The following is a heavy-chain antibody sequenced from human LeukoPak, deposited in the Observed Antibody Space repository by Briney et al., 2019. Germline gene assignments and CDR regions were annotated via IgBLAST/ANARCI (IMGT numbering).Heavy chain of an antibody. D-gene: IGHD3-3*01. CDR2: IYTSGST. Sequence: PSETLSLTCTVSGDSISNYYWSWIRRPAGKGLEWIGRIYTSGSTNYNPSLKSRVTMSVDRSKNQFSLKLSSVTAADTAVYYCARGGFLEWPFDYWGQGTLVTVSS. V-gene: IGHV4-4*07. CDR3: ARGGFLEWPFDY. CDR1: GDSISNYY. J-gene: IGHJ4*02.